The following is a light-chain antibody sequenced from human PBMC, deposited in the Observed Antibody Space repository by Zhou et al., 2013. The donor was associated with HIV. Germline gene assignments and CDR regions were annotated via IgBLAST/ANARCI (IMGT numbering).Light chain of an antibody. CDR2: AAT. CDR3: QQSDTTPRT. V-gene: IGKV1-39*01. CDR1: ESIATH. J-gene: IGKJ1*01. Sequence: DIHMTQSPSSLSASVGDRVTISCRASESIATHLSWYQQKPGTAPKVLIYAATQLESGVPSRFSGGGSGTDFTLTIGCLQSEDFATYYCQQSDTTPRTFGQGTKVEIK.